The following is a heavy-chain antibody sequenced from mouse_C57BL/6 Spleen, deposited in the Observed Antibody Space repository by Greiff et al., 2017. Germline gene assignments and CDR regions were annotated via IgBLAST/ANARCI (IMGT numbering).Heavy chain of an antibody. J-gene: IGHJ2*01. Sequence: EVKLVESGGGLVQPGGSLSLSCAASGFTFTDYYMSWVRQPPGKALEWLGFIRNKANGYTTEYSASVTGRFTISRDNSQSILYLQMNALRAEDSATYYGARYDYGVARDYLDYWGQGTTLTVSS. CDR1: GFTFTDYY. CDR3: ARYDYGVARDYLDY. CDR2: IRNKANGYTT. V-gene: IGHV7-3*01. D-gene: IGHD1-1*01.